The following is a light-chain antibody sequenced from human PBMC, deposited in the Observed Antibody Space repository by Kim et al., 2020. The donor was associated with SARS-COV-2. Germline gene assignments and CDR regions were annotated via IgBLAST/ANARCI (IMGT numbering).Light chain of an antibody. Sequence: LSPGERATLSCRASHNINSYLAWYQQKPGQAPRLLIYDASNRATGIPARFSGSGSGTDFTLTISSLEPEDFAVFYCQQRSDWPITFGQGTRLEIK. CDR3: QQRSDWPIT. J-gene: IGKJ5*01. CDR1: HNINSY. V-gene: IGKV3-11*01. CDR2: DAS.